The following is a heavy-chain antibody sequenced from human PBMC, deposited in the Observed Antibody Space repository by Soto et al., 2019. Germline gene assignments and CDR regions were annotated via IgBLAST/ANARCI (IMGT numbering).Heavy chain of an antibody. Sequence: ESGGGVVQPGGSLRLSCSGSGFIFSGYGMHWVRQPPGKRLEWVAVISYDGRRKYYEDSVKGRFTVSRDNSQNTVYLEMNSLRVEDSAIYYCAKDILRDQLDWGMDVWGQGTTVTVSS. CDR3: AKDILRDQLDWGMDV. J-gene: IGHJ6*02. D-gene: IGHD3-9*01. CDR2: ISYDGRRK. V-gene: IGHV3-30*18. CDR1: GFIFSGYG.